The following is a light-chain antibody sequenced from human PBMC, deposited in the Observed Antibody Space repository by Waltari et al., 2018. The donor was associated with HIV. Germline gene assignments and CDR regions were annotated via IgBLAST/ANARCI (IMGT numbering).Light chain of an antibody. V-gene: IGLV1-47*01. CDR2: RND. J-gene: IGLJ3*02. Sequence: QSVLTQPHSASGTPGHRVSISCSGSSSNYVSNYVYWYQQRPGTAPKLLMYRNDERPSGVPARFSGSKSGTSASLAISGLRSEDEADDYCAGWADRLSAWVFGGGTKLTVL. CDR3: AGWADRLSAWV. CDR1: SSNYVSNY.